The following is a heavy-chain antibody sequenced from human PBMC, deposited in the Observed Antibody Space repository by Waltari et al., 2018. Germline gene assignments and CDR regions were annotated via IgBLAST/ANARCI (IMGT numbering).Heavy chain of an antibody. J-gene: IGHJ4*02. CDR1: GGSISNYY. CDR3: ARRANSAWPYYLDY. V-gene: IGHV4-59*01. D-gene: IGHD6-19*01. CDR2: IYYSGST. Sequence: QVKLQESGPGLVKPSETLSLTCTVSGGSISNYYWSWIRQPPGKGLEWIGYIYYSGSTNYNPSLKSRVTISLDTSKNQFSLKLSSVTAADTAVYYCARRANSAWPYYLDYWGQGTLVTVSS.